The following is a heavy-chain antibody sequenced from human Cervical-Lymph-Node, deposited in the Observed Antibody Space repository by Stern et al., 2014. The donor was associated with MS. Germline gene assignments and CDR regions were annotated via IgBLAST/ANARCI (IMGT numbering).Heavy chain of an antibody. V-gene: IGHV4-61*01. CDR1: GGSVSSGSYY. D-gene: IGHD5-12*01. J-gene: IGHJ4*02. Sequence: QLQLQESGPGLVKPSETLSLTCTVSGGSVSSGSYYWSWIRQPPGKGLEWIGYIYYSGSTNYNPSLKSRVTISVDTSKNQFSLKLSSVTAADTAVYYCARAISGYSGYEFDYWGQGTLVTVSS. CDR2: IYYSGST. CDR3: ARAISGYSGYEFDY.